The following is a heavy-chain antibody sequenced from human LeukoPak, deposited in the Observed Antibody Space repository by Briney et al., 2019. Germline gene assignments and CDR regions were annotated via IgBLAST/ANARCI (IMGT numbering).Heavy chain of an antibody. CDR2: INPSAGST. J-gene: IGHJ4*02. V-gene: IGHV1-46*01. CDR1: GYTFTSYY. D-gene: IGHD3-22*01. Sequence: ASVKVSCKASGYTFTSYYMHWVRQAPGQGLEWMGIINPSAGSTSYAQWFQGRVTMTRDTSTSTVYMGLSSLRSEDTAVYYCARGQYYYDSSGYYPLYFDYWGQGTLVTVSS. CDR3: ARGQYYYDSSGYYPLYFDY.